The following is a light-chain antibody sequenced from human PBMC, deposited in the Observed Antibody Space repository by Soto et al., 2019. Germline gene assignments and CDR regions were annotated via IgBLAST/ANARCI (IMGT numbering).Light chain of an antibody. Sequence: QSALTQPASVSGSPGQSITISCTGTSSDVGNSDYVSWYQHHPGKAPKLMISGVTNRPSGVSNRFSGSKSGNTASLTISGLQAEDEADYYCSSSATGTTSHVXFGGGXKLTVL. CDR1: SSDVGNSDY. J-gene: IGLJ2*01. CDR2: GVT. V-gene: IGLV2-14*03. CDR3: SSSATGTTSHVX.